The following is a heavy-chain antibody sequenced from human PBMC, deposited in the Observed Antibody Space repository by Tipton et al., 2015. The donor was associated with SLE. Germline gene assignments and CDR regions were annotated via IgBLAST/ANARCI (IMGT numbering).Heavy chain of an antibody. J-gene: IGHJ5*02. V-gene: IGHV4-34*01. CDR3: ARLRYDYVWGSYRPHWFDP. D-gene: IGHD3-16*02. Sequence: TLSLTCAVYGGSFSGYYWSWIRQPPGKGLEWIGEINHSGSTNYNPSLKSRVTISVDTSKNQFSRKLSSVTAADTAVYYCARLRYDYVWGSYRPHWFDPWGQGTLVTVSS. CDR2: INHSGST. CDR1: GGSFSGYY.